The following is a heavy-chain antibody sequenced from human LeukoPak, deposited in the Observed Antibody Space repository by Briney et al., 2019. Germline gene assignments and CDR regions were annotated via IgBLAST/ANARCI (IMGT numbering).Heavy chain of an antibody. CDR1: GFTFSSYG. D-gene: IGHD2-15*01. CDR3: ARDQYCSGGSCYYHFDY. Sequence: PGGPLRLSCAASGFTFSSYGMHWVRQAPGKGLEWVAVIWYDGSNKYYADSVKGRFTIFRDNSKNTLYLQMNSLRAEDTAVYYCARDQYCSGGSCYYHFDYWGQGTLVTVSS. V-gene: IGHV3-33*01. CDR2: IWYDGSNK. J-gene: IGHJ4*02.